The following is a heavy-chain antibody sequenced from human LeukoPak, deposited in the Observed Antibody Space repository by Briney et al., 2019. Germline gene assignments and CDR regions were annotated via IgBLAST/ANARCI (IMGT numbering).Heavy chain of an antibody. J-gene: IGHJ2*01. CDR1: GFTFSSYE. CDR3: ASPSYPFCSSGWYEGGRWFYFDG. V-gene: IGHV3-48*03. CDR2: ISSSSSNI. D-gene: IGHD6-19*01. Sequence: GGSLRLSCAASGFTFSSYEMNWVRQAPGKGLEWGSYISSSSSNIYYADSVKGRFTLSRDNAKNSLYLKMNSRSAEDAAVYYCASPSYPFCSSGWYEGGRWFYFDGWGRGTLVTASS.